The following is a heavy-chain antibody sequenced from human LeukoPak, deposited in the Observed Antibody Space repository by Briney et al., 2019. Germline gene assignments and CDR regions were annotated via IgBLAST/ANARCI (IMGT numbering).Heavy chain of an antibody. Sequence: HTGGSRRLSCLGSGFGFSNYWMTWLRQAPGEGLEWVANIKEDGSVIYYADSVKGRFTISRDNAKNSVYLQMNSLRVEDTALYYCATGRWFGEFAGSAFEDWGQGALVTVSS. CDR3: ATGRWFGEFAGSAFED. D-gene: IGHD3-10*01. V-gene: IGHV3-7*01. CDR2: IKEDGSVI. J-gene: IGHJ4*02. CDR1: GFGFSNYW.